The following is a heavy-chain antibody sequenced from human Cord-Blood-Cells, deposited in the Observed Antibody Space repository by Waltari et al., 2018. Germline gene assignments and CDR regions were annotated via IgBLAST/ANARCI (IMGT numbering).Heavy chain of an antibody. CDR3: ARDSGRI. Sequence: QVQLQESGPGLVKPSATLSLTCTVPGGSISSYYWSWIRQPPGKGLEWIGYIYYSGSTNYNPSLKSRVTISVDTSKNQFSLKLSSVTAADTAVYYCARDSGRIWGQGTMVTVSS. CDR1: GGSISSYY. CDR2: IYYSGST. D-gene: IGHD6-25*01. J-gene: IGHJ3*02. V-gene: IGHV4-59*01.